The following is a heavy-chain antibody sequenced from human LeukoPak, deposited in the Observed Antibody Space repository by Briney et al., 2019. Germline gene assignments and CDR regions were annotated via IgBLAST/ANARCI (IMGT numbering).Heavy chain of an antibody. V-gene: IGHV1-24*01. CDR2: FDPEDGET. D-gene: IGHD3-16*01. J-gene: IGHJ4*02. CDR1: GCTLTELS. CDR3: ATPSGATGDPRSFDY. Sequence: GASVKVSCKVSGCTLTELSMHWVRQAPGKGLEWMGGFDPEDGETIYAQKFQGRVTMTEDTSTDTAYMELSSLRSEDTAVYYCATPSGATGDPRSFDYWGQGTLVTVSS.